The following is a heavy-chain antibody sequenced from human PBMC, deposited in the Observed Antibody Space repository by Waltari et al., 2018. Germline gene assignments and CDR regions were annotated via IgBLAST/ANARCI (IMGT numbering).Heavy chain of an antibody. Sequence: QVQLQESGPGLVKPSETLSLTCAVSGYSISSGYFWGWIRQPPGKGLEWIGSIYHSGRTYYNPSLNSRVTISVDTSKNQFSLKRSSVTAADTAVYYCARNSGNYSFFYWGQGTLVTVSS. D-gene: IGHD1-26*01. J-gene: IGHJ4*02. V-gene: IGHV4-38-2*01. CDR3: ARNSGNYSFFY. CDR1: GYSISSGYF. CDR2: IYHSGRT.